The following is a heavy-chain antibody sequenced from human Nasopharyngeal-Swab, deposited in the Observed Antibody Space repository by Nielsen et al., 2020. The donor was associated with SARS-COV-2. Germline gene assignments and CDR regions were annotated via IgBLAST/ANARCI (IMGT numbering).Heavy chain of an antibody. D-gene: IGHD3-3*01. CDR3: ARGTIFGVVKRGPWDYYGMDV. V-gene: IGHV3-30*03. CDR2: ISYDGSNK. CDR1: GFSFRSYG. Sequence: GESLKISCAASGFSFRSYGMHWVRQAPGKGLAWMAVISYDGSNKDYADSVKGRFTISRDNSKNTLYLQTNSLRADDTAVYYCARGTIFGVVKRGPWDYYGMDVWGQGTTVTVSS. J-gene: IGHJ6*02.